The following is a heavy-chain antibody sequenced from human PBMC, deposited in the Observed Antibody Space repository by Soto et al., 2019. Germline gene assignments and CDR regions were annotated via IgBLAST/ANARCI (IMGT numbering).Heavy chain of an antibody. CDR1: GGSFSGYY. V-gene: IGHV4-34*01. D-gene: IGHD2-2*01. CDR3: ARIPFVVVPAAMRPTEGVDY. CDR2: INHSGST. J-gene: IGHJ4*02. Sequence: QVQLQQWGAGLLKPSETLSLTCAVYGGSFSGYYWSWIRQPPGKGLEWMGEINHSGSTNYNPSLKNPVDISVDTSKNQFSLKLSSVPAADTAVYYCARIPFVVVPAAMRPTEGVDYWGQGTLVTVSS.